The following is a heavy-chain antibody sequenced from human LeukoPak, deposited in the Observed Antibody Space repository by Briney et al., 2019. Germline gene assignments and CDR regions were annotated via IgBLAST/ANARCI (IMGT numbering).Heavy chain of an antibody. D-gene: IGHD6-13*01. CDR1: GFTFSSYS. V-gene: IGHV3-21*01. CDR3: ARNSGHSSWYFDY. CDR2: ISSSSSYI. J-gene: IGHJ4*02. Sequence: PGGSLRLACAASGFTFSSYSMNWVRQAPGKGLEWVSSISSSSSYIYYADSVKGQFTISRDNAKNSLYLQMNSLRAEDTAVYYCARNSGHSSWYFDYWGQGTLVTVSS.